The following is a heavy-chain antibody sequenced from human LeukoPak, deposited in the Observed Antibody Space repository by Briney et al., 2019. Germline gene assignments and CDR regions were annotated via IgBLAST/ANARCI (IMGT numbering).Heavy chain of an antibody. D-gene: IGHD2-2*01. Sequence: SQTLSLTCAIFGDSVSSNSVTWNWIRQTPSRGLEWLGRTYYRSTWYNDYAVSVRGRITVNPDTSKNQFSLHLNSVTPEDTAVYYCARRLTQYDCFDPWGQGILVTVSS. J-gene: IGHJ5*02. CDR2: TYYRSTWYN. CDR1: GDSVSSNSVT. V-gene: IGHV6-1*01. CDR3: ARRLTQYDCFDP.